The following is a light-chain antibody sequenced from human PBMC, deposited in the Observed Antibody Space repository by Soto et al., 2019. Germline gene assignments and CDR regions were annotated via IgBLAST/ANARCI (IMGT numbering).Light chain of an antibody. V-gene: IGKV1-39*01. CDR3: QQSFSAPRT. CDR2: DVS. Sequence: DIQMTQSPSSLSASVGDRVTVTCRASQSIGRYLNWYQQKPGKAPKLLIYDVSSLQTGVPSRFSGGGSGTDFTLSISGLHPEDFATYYCQQSFSAPRTFGQGTKLEIQ. CDR1: QSIGRY. J-gene: IGKJ2*01.